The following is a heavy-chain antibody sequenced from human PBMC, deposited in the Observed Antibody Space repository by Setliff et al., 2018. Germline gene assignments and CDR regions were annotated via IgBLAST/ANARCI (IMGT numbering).Heavy chain of an antibody. V-gene: IGHV1-2*02. CDR3: ARGAPGRYCSGGSCSYFDY. Sequence: ASVKVSCKASGYNFPGYYLHWVRQAPGKGLEWMGWISPHTGNTQYAQKFQGRVTMTRDTSISTAYMELSSLRSNDTAFYYCARGAPGRYCSGGSCSYFDYWGQGILVTVSS. J-gene: IGHJ4*02. CDR1: GYNFPGYY. CDR2: ISPHTGNT. D-gene: IGHD2-15*01.